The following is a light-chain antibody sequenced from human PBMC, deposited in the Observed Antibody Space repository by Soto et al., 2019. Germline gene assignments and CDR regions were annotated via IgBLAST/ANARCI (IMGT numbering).Light chain of an antibody. CDR2: SVS. V-gene: IGLV2-14*01. CDR3: SSYTSSTTRV. CDR1: SSEVGGFNY. Sequence: QSALTQPASVSGSPGQSITISCTGTSSEVGGFNYVSWYQQYPGKAPKLMIYSVSNRPSGVSNRFSGSKSGNTASLTISGLQAEDEADYYCSSYTSSTTRVFGGGTKLTVL. J-gene: IGLJ3*02.